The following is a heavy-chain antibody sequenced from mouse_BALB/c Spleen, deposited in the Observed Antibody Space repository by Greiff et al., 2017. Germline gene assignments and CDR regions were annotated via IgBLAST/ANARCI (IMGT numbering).Heavy chain of an antibody. CDR1: GYTFTSYW. J-gene: IGHJ1*01. CDR2: INPSTGYT. Sequence: QVQLKESGAELAKPGASVKMSCKASGYTFTSYWMHWVKQRPGQGLEWIGYINPSTGYTEYNQKFKDKATLTADKSSSTAYMQLSSLTSEDSAVYYCARDDRYFDVWGAGTTVTVSS. CDR3: ARDDRYFDV. V-gene: IGHV1-7*01. D-gene: IGHD2-3*01.